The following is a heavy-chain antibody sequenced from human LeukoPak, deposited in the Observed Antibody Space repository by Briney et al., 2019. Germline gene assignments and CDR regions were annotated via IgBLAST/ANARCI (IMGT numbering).Heavy chain of an antibody. CDR1: ASTFSSYV. J-gene: IGHJ4*02. CDR3: AKGEAHAFWSGYYFDY. CDR2: IGGSGSTT. Sequence: GGSLRLSCAASASTFSSYVMSWVRQAPGEGLEWISTIGGSGSTTYYADSIKGRFIISRDNSKNTLYLQMNSLRAEDTAVYYCAKGEAHAFWSGYYFDYWGQGTLVTVSS. D-gene: IGHD3-3*01. V-gene: IGHV3-23*01.